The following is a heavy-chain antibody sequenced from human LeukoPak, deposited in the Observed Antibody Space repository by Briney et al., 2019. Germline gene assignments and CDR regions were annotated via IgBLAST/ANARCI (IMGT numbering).Heavy chain of an antibody. V-gene: IGHV4-59*01. CDR2: IYYSGST. CDR3: ARASGSYYNPRQFDY. Sequence: SETLSLTCTVSGGSISSYYWSWIRQPPGKGLEWIGYIYYSGSTNYNPSLTSRVTISVDTSKNQFSLKLSSVTAADTAVYYCARASGSYYNPRQFDYWGQGTLVTVSS. CDR1: GGSISSYY. J-gene: IGHJ4*02. D-gene: IGHD3-10*01.